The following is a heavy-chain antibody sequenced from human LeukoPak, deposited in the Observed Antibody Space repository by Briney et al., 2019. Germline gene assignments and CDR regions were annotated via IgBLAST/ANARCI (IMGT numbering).Heavy chain of an antibody. Sequence: RGESLKISCKGSGYSFTNYWIGWVRPMPGKGLEWMGIIYPGGSDTRYSPSFQGQVTISADKSISTAYLQWSSLKASDTAMYYCARRGTAVTGYYYYGMDVWGQGTTVTVSS. J-gene: IGHJ6*02. D-gene: IGHD4-23*01. V-gene: IGHV5-51*01. CDR3: ARRGTAVTGYYYYGMDV. CDR2: IYPGGSDT. CDR1: GYSFTNYW.